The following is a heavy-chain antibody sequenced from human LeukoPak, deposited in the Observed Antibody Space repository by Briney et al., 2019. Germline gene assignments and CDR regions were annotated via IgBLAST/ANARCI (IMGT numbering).Heavy chain of an antibody. CDR2: ISDFGTT. Sequence: LSETLSLTCSVSGDLTTSRSSYWGWLRQPPGQGLEWIGSISDFGTTYYSPSLKRRVTVSLDTSKQQFSVRLKSVTAADTAVYFCARDPRGYTSGSYWFESWGQGTLVTVSS. D-gene: IGHD5-18*01. CDR1: GDLTTSRSSY. V-gene: IGHV4-39*07. J-gene: IGHJ5*01. CDR3: ARDPRGYTSGSYWFES.